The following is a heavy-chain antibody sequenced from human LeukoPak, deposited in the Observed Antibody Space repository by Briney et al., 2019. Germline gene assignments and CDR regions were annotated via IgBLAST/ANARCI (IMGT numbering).Heavy chain of an antibody. J-gene: IGHJ6*03. Sequence: PSQTLSLTCTVSGGSISSGSYYWSWIRQPAGKGLEWIGRIYTSGSTNYNPSLKSRVTISVDTSKNQFSLKLSSVTAADTAVYYCARVGYYDSSGYSSYYYYMDVWGKGTTVTVSS. D-gene: IGHD3-22*01. CDR1: GGSISSGSYY. V-gene: IGHV4-61*02. CDR3: ARVGYYDSSGYSSYYYYMDV. CDR2: IYTSGST.